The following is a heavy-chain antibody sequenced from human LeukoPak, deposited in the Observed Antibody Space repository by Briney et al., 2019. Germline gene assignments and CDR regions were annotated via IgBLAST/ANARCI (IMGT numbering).Heavy chain of an antibody. CDR3: AGHYNLTYDY. V-gene: IGHV3-7*01. Sequence: PGGTLRLSCEASGFTFIASWMTWIRQAPGKGLEWVATINQVGSEIHYGDSVRGRFTISRDNTKNLVFLQMNGLRAEDTAMYYCAGHYNLTYDYWGQGSLVTVSS. CDR1: GFTFIASW. CDR2: INQVGSEI. D-gene: IGHD3-9*01. J-gene: IGHJ4*02.